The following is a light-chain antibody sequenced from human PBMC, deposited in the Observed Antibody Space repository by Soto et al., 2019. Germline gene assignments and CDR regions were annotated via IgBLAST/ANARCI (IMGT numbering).Light chain of an antibody. CDR2: GVS. CDR1: QGIDSR. CDR3: QQSASLPPT. Sequence: DIQMTQSPSSVSASVGDKVAITCRASQGIDSRLAWYQQKPGKAPQLLIYGVSSLQSGVPSRFKGSGSGTDFTLTISSLQPEDFATYYCQQSASLPPTFGGGTKVEIK. V-gene: IGKV1-12*01. J-gene: IGKJ4*01.